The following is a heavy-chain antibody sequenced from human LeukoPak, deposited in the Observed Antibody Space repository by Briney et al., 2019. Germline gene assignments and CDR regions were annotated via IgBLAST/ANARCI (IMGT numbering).Heavy chain of an antibody. Sequence: GGSLRLSCAASGFTFDDYAMHWVRQAPGKGLEWVSGISWNSGSIGYADSVKGRFTISRDNSKNTLYLQMNSLRAEDTAVYYCAKEYDSSGYPYYFDYWGQGTLVTVSS. CDR1: GFTFDDYA. J-gene: IGHJ4*02. D-gene: IGHD3-22*01. CDR2: ISWNSGSI. CDR3: AKEYDSSGYPYYFDY. V-gene: IGHV3-9*01.